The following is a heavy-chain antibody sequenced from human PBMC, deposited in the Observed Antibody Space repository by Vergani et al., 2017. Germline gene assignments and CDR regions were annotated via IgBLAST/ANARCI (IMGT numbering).Heavy chain of an antibody. CDR3: VRARCSGPCFMSNWFDS. D-gene: IGHD5-12*01. V-gene: IGHV3-74*02. CDR1: GFSFSGYW. Sequence: VQLAESGGGVVQPGRSLRLSCEGSGFSFSGYWMHWVRQSPEKGLVWVSRIKSDGSITNYADSVKGRFTISRDNAKNTLYLEMNSLRGDETAIYYCVRARCSGPCFMSNWFDSWGQGTLVTVSS. J-gene: IGHJ5*01. CDR2: IKSDGSIT.